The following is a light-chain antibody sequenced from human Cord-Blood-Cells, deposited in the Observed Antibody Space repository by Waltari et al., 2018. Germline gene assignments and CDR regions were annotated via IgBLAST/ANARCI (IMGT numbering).Light chain of an antibody. CDR3: QQSYSTHT. J-gene: IGKJ4*01. V-gene: IGKV1-39*01. CDR2: AAS. Sequence: DIQMTQSPSSLSASVGDRVTITCRASQSISSYLNWYQQKPGKAPKLLIYAASSLQSGLPLRSRWRGSGTDFTLTISSLQPADFASYYCQQSYSTHTFGGGTKVEIK. CDR1: QSISSY.